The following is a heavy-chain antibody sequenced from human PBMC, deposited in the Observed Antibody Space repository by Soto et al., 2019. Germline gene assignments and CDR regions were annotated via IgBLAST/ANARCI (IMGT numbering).Heavy chain of an antibody. D-gene: IGHD6-13*01. V-gene: IGHV4-39*01. Sequence: SETLSLTCTVSGGSISSSSYYWGWIRQPPGKGLEWIGSIYYSGSTYYNPSLKSRVTISVDTFKNQFSLKLSSVTAADTAVYYCARRPRGMGIAAAGTGYNYWGQGTLVTVSS. J-gene: IGHJ4*02. CDR1: GGSISSSSYY. CDR3: ARRPRGMGIAAAGTGYNY. CDR2: IYYSGST.